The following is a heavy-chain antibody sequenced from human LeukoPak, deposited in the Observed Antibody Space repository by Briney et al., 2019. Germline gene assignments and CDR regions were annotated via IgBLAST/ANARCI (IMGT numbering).Heavy chain of an antibody. CDR3: ARVDSSGWGSWGYFDY. CDR2: IYSGGST. J-gene: IGHJ4*02. CDR1: GFTVSSSY. V-gene: IGHV3-66*01. D-gene: IGHD6-19*01. Sequence: GGSLRLSCAASGFTVSSSYMSWVRQAPGKGLEWVSVIYSGGSTYYADSVKGRFTISRDNSKNTLYLQMNSLRAEDTAVYYCARVDSSGWGSWGYFDYWGQGTLVTVSS.